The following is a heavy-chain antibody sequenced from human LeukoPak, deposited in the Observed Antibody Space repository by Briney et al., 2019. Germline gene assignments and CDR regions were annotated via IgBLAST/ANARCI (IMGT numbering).Heavy chain of an antibody. J-gene: IGHJ2*01. CDR3: ARVSPFSVYAIPRWYFDL. D-gene: IGHD2-8*01. V-gene: IGHV4-34*01. CDR2: INHSGST. Sequence: SETLSLTCAVYGGSFSGYYWSWIRQPPGKGLEWIGEINHSGSTYYNPSLKSRVTISVDTSKNQFSLKLSSVTAADTAVYYCARVSPFSVYAIPRWYFDLWGRGTLVTVSS. CDR1: GGSFSGYY.